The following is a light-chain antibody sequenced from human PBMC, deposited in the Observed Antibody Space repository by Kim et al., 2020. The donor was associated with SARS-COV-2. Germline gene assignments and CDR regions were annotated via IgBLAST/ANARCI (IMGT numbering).Light chain of an antibody. V-gene: IGLV1-40*01. J-gene: IGLJ1*01. CDR2: GNS. CDR3: QSYDSSLSGSYV. CDR1: SPNSGGGYD. Sequence: VTHPCTGSSPNSGGGYDGHWYQQLPGTAPKLLIYGNSNRPSGVPDRFSGSKSGTSASLAITGLQAEDEADYYCQSYDSSLSGSYVFGTGTKVTVL.